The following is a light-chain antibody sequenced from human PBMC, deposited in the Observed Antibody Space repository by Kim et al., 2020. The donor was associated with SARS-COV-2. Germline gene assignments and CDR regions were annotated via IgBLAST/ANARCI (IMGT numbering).Light chain of an antibody. CDR2: VDSDGGN. J-gene: IGLJ3*02. CDR1: KGHRTDA. CDR3: QTWDTGIRV. V-gene: IGLV4-69*01. Sequence: ASVKRTCTLSKGHRTDAMEWHQQQPEKSPRYLMKVDSDGGNNKGEGIPDRFSGSSSGAERFLTISSLQSEDEADYYCQTWDTGIRVFGGGTKVTVL.